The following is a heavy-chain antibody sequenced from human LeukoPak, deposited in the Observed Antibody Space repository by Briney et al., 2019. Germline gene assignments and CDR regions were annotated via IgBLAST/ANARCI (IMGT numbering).Heavy chain of an antibody. J-gene: IGHJ4*02. CDR3: AKDPLSQYSGYDAGDYFDY. Sequence: PGGSLRLSCAASGFTFSDYGMHWVRQAPGQGLEWVAFIRYDAIKKYYAESVEGRFTISRDNSKNTLYLQMNSLRAEDTAVYYCAKDPLSQYSGYDAGDYFDYWGQGTLVTASS. CDR1: GFTFSDYG. D-gene: IGHD5-12*01. V-gene: IGHV3-30*02. CDR2: IRYDAIKK.